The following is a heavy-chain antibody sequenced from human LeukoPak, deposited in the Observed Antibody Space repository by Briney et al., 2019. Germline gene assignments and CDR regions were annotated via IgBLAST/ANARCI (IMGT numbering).Heavy chain of an antibody. CDR2: ISSSGSTI. CDR1: GFPFSSYE. D-gene: IGHD3-22*01. Sequence: GSLSLSCAASGFPFSSYEMNWVRQAPGKGLEWVSYISSSGSTIYYADSVKGRFTISRDNAKNSLYLQMNSLRAEDTAVYYCARESYYYDSSGFAIWGQGTLVTVSS. J-gene: IGHJ4*02. CDR3: ARESYYYDSSGFAI. V-gene: IGHV3-48*03.